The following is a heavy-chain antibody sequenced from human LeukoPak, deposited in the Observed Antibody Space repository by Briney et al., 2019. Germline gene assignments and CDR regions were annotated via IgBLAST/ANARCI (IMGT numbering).Heavy chain of an antibody. CDR2: IYTSGST. Sequence: SETLSLTCTVSGGSISSGSYYWSWIRQPAGKGLEWIGRIYTSGSTNYNPSLKGRVTISVDTSKNQFSLKLSSVTAADTAVYYCASRTIAAAGLDYWGQGTLVTVSS. V-gene: IGHV4-61*02. D-gene: IGHD6-13*01. CDR3: ASRTIAAAGLDY. J-gene: IGHJ4*02. CDR1: GGSISSGSYY.